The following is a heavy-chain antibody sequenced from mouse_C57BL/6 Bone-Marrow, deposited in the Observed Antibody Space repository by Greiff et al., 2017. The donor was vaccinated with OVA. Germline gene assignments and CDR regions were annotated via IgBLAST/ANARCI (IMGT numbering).Heavy chain of an antibody. CDR3: ARGREVYGSSYAFDY. J-gene: IGHJ2*01. D-gene: IGHD1-1*01. CDR1: GYTFTSYW. CDR2: IDPSDSYT. V-gene: IGHV1-50*01. Sequence: QVQLQQSGAELVKPGASVKLSCKASGYTFTSYWMQWVKQRPGQGLEWIGEIDPSDSYTNYNQKFKGKATLTVDTSSSTAYMQLSSLTSEDSAVYYSARGREVYGSSYAFDYWGQGTTLTVSS.